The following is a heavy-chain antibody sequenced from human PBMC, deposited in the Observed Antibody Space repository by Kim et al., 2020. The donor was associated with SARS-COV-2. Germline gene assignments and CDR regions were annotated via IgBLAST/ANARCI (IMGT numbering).Heavy chain of an antibody. CDR3: ASRPPDDIYLGVFDY. D-gene: IGHD2-2*02. Sequence: GGSLRLSCAASGFSFSTSWMTWVRQAPGKGLEWVANIKDDGSQKYYMDAVKGRFTISRDNAQNLLYLKMNILRDEDTAVYYCASRPPDDIYLGVFDYWGQGTLVTVSS. J-gene: IGHJ4*02. CDR2: IKDDGSQK. CDR1: GFSFSTSW. V-gene: IGHV3-7*01.